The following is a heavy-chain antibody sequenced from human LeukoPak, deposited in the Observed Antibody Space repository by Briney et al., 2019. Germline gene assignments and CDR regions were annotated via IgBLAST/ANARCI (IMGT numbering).Heavy chain of an antibody. CDR1: GFTFSSYS. D-gene: IGHD2-2*01. CDR3: VRVQVVVPGVFDYFDH. V-gene: IGHV3-7*01. Sequence: PGGSLRLSCAASGFTFSSYSMNWVRQAPGKGLEWVANIQYDGSDKYYVDSVKGRFTVSRDNTQNSLYLQMNSLRAEDTAVYYCVRVQVVVPGVFDYFDHWGQGTLVTVSS. CDR2: IQYDGSDK. J-gene: IGHJ4*02.